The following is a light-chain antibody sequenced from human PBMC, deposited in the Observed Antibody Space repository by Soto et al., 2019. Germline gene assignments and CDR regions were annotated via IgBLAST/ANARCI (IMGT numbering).Light chain of an antibody. Sequence: QSVLTQPPSVSGAPGQRVTISCTGSSSNIGSNTVNWYQQLPGTAPKLLIYSNNQRPSGVPDRFSGSKSGTSASLAISGLQSEDEAEYYCAVWDDSLNGWVFGGGTKLTVL. CDR1: SSNIGSNT. CDR3: AVWDDSLNGWV. J-gene: IGLJ3*02. CDR2: SNN. V-gene: IGLV1-44*01.